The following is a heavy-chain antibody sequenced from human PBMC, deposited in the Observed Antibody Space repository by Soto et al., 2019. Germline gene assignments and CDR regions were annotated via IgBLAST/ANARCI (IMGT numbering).Heavy chain of an antibody. D-gene: IGHD2-21*01. CDR3: AKARSSAVLPYVGVPLPDFDY. CDR1: GFTFSSYA. CDR2: ISNSAGKT. V-gene: IGHV3-23*01. Sequence: PGGSLRLSCGASGFTFSSYAMNWVRQAPGKGLEWVSIISNSAGKTYYADSVKGRFSISRDNSKNTVYLHMDSLRAEDTAVYYCAKARSSAVLPYVGVPLPDFDYWGQGTLVTVSS. J-gene: IGHJ4*02.